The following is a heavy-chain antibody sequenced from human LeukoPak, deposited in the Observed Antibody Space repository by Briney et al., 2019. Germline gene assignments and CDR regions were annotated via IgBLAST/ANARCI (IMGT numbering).Heavy chain of an antibody. J-gene: IGHJ4*02. CDR3: ARHDYSNHEEQPTIDY. CDR1: GGSISSSSYY. V-gene: IGHV4-39*01. Sequence: SETLSLTCTVSGGSISSSSYYWGWIRQPPGKGLEWIGSIYYSGSTYYNPSLKSRVTISVDTSKNQFSLKLSSVTAADTAAYYCARHDYSNHEEQPTIDYWGQGTLVTVSS. CDR2: IYYSGST. D-gene: IGHD4-11*01.